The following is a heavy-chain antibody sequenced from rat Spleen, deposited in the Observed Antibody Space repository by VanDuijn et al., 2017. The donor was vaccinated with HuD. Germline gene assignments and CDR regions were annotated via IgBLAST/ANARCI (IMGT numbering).Heavy chain of an antibody. CDR3: ARDRYNPFDY. J-gene: IGHJ2*01. D-gene: IGHD1-5*01. Sequence: EVQLVESDGGLVQPGRSLKLSCAASGFTFSDYNMAWVRQAPKKGLEWVATISYDGSSTFFRDSVKGRFTISRDNAKSTLYLQMDSLRSEDTATYYCARDRYNPFDYWGQGVMVTVSS. CDR2: ISYDGSST. V-gene: IGHV5-7*01. CDR1: GFTFSDYN.